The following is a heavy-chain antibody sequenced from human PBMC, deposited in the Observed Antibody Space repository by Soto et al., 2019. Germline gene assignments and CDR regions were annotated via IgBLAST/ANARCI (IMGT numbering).Heavy chain of an antibody. CDR3: ARDLSVSYDYVWGSFGDY. D-gene: IGHD3-16*01. J-gene: IGHJ4*02. V-gene: IGHV1-18*01. CDR2: ISAYNGNT. CDR1: GYTFTSYG. Sequence: ASVKVSCKASGYTFTSYGISWVRQAPGQGLEWMGWISAYNGNTNYAQKLQGRVTMTTDTSTSAAYMELRSLRSDDTAVYYCARDLSVSYDYVWGSFGDYWGQGTLVTVSS.